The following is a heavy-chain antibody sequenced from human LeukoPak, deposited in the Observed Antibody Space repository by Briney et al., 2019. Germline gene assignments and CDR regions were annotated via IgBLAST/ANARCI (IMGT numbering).Heavy chain of an antibody. CDR3: ARGPQWEPSDY. CDR2: ISYDGSNK. CDR1: GFTFSSYA. V-gene: IGHV3-30-3*01. Sequence: GGSLRLSCAASGFTFSSYAMHWVRQAPGKGLEWVAVISYDGSNKYYADSVKGRFTISRDNSKNTLYLQMNSLRAEDTAVYYCARGPQWEPSDYWGQGTLVTVSS. J-gene: IGHJ4*02. D-gene: IGHD1-26*01.